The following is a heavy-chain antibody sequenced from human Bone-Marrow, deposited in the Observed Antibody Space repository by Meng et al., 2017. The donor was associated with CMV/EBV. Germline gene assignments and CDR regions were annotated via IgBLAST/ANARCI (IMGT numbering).Heavy chain of an antibody. CDR3: ARAAGYCSSTSCLNFAY. D-gene: IGHD2-2*03. CDR1: GYTFTGYY. CDR2: INPNSGGT. V-gene: IGHV1-2*02. J-gene: IGHJ4*02. Sequence: ASVKVSCKASGYTFTGYYMHWVRQAPGQGLEWMGWINPNSGGTNYAQKFQGRVTMTRDTSISTAYMELSRLRSDDTAVYYCARAAGYCSSTSCLNFAYWGQGTLVTVSS.